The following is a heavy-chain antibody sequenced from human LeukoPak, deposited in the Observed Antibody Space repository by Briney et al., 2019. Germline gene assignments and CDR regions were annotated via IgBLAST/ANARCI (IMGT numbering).Heavy chain of an antibody. J-gene: IGHJ6*02. CDR3: ARSLYYYDSSGNPPGYYYYGMDV. D-gene: IGHD3-22*01. Sequence: GGSLRLSCAASGFTVSSNYMSWVRQAPGKGLEWVSVIYSDGSTYYADSVKGRFTISRHNSKNTLYLQMNSLRAEDTAVYFCARSLYYYDSSGNPPGYYYYGMDVWGQGTTVTVSS. CDR2: IYSDGST. V-gene: IGHV3-53*04. CDR1: GFTVSSNY.